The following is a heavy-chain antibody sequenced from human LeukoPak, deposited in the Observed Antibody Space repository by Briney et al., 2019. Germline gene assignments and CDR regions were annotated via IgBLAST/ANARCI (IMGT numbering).Heavy chain of an antibody. J-gene: IGHJ3*02. D-gene: IGHD6-19*01. CDR3: AKDSKDGGWSSYDI. CDR2: ISWNSGSI. V-gene: IGHV3-9*03. Sequence: GGSLRLSCAASGFTFDDYAMHWVRHAPGKGLEWVSGISWNSGSIGYADSVKGRFTISRDNAKDSLYLQMNSLRAEDMALYYCAKDSKDGGWSSYDIWGQGTMVTVSS. CDR1: GFTFDDYA.